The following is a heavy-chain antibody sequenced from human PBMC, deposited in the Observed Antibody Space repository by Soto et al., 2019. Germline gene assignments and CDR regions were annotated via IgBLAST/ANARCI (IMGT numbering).Heavy chain of an antibody. CDR3: ASTSYGYIVYDY. D-gene: IGHD5-18*01. CDR1: GGSISSGDYY. V-gene: IGHV4-30-4*01. J-gene: IGHJ4*02. CDR2: IYYSGST. Sequence: QVQLQESGPGLVKPSQTLSLTCTVSGGSISSGDYYWSWIRQPPGKGLEWIGHIYYSGSTYYNPSLKSRVTISVDPSKNQFSLKLSSVTAADPAVYYCASTSYGYIVYDYWGQGTLVTVSS.